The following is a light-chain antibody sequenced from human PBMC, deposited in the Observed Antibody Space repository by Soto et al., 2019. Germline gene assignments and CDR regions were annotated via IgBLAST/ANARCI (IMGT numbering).Light chain of an antibody. J-gene: IGKJ3*01. V-gene: IGKV1-33*01. Sequence: DIQMTQSPSSLSASVGDRVTITCQASQDISNYLNWYQQKPGKAPKLLIYDASNLETGVPARFSRSGSGTDFTFTISSLQPEDIATYYCQQYDNLPPFTFGPRTKVDIK. CDR1: QDISNY. CDR3: QQYDNLPPFT. CDR2: DAS.